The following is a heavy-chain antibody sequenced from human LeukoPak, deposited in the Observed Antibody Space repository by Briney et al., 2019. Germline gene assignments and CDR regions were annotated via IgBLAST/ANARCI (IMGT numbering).Heavy chain of an antibody. J-gene: IGHJ4*02. CDR2: IRQDGREK. D-gene: IGHD3-22*01. V-gene: IGHV3-7*01. CDR1: GFTFGNYW. CDR3: ARVGFDNSGYYGYY. Sequence: PGGSLRLSCVASGFTFGNYWMTWVRQAPGKGLEWVANIRQDGREKDYVDSVKGRFTISRDNGKNSLYLQMSSLRAEDTAVYYCARVGFDNSGYYGYYWGQGTLVIVSS.